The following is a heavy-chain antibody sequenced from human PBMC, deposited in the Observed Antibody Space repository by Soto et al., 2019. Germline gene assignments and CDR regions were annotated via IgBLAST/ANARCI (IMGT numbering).Heavy chain of an antibody. Sequence: QVQLVQSGAEVKKPGASVKVSCKASGYTFTNYDIHWVRQATGQGLEWMGWMNPDSGNTGQSKQFQGRVTMTRDTSISTAYMEMSSLRSEGTAVYYCARGRFRRTWFDPWGQGTRVTVSS. V-gene: IGHV1-8*01. CDR1: GYTFTNYD. CDR3: ARGRFRRTWFDP. CDR2: MNPDSGNT. D-gene: IGHD3-16*01. J-gene: IGHJ5*02.